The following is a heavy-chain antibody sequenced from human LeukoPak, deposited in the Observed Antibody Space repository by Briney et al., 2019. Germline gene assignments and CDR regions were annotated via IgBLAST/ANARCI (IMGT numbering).Heavy chain of an antibody. V-gene: IGHV3-30-3*01. J-gene: IGHJ4*02. D-gene: IGHD2-2*01. Sequence: GRSLRLSCAASGFTFSTFAMHGVRQAPGKGLEWVAVISYDGNNKYYADSVKGRFNISRDNSKNTLYLQMDSLSPEDTAVYYCARGGSYCSSTSCLNARADYWGQGTLVIVS. CDR3: ARGGSYCSSTSCLNARADY. CDR1: GFTFSTFA. CDR2: ISYDGNNK.